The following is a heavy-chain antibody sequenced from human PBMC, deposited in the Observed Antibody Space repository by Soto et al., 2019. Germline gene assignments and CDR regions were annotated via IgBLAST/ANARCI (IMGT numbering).Heavy chain of an antibody. CDR3: SRLDYESSGEYYYYYYMDV. Sequence: ASVKVSCKASGGTFRSYAISWVRQAPGQGLEWMGGIIPIFGTANYAQKFQGRVTITADESTSTAYMVLSSLRSEDTAVYYCSRLDYESSGEYYYYYYMDVWGKGTTVTVSS. CDR1: GGTFRSYA. V-gene: IGHV1-69*13. J-gene: IGHJ6*03. CDR2: IIPIFGTA. D-gene: IGHD3-22*01.